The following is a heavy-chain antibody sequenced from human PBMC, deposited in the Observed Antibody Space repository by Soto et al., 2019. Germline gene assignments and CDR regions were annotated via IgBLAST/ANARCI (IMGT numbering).Heavy chain of an antibody. D-gene: IGHD1-26*01. Sequence: EVQLLESGGGLVQPGGSLRLSCAASGFTFSSYAMNWVRQAPGKGVEWVSVISGSGGSTYYADSVKGRFTISRDNSKNTRYLKMNGLRAEDTAGYYCARRGSGSYYDYWGQGTLVTVSS. CDR3: ARRGSGSYYDY. CDR1: GFTFSSYA. CDR2: ISGSGGST. J-gene: IGHJ4*02. V-gene: IGHV3-23*01.